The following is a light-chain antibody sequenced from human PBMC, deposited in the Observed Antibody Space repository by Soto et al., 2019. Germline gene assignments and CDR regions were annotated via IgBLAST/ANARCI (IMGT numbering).Light chain of an antibody. CDR3: QKYNSAPLWA. CDR2: AAS. CDR1: QGISNY. Sequence: DIQMTQSPSSLSASVGDRVTITCRASQGISNYLAWYQLKPGKVPNLLIYAASTLQSGVPSRLSGSGSGTDFTLTISSLQPEDGATYYCQKYNSAPLWAFGQGTKVEIK. J-gene: IGKJ1*01. V-gene: IGKV1-27*01.